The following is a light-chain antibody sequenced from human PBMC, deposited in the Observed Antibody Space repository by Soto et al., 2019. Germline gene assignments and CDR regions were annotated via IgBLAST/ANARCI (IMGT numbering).Light chain of an antibody. CDR2: DAS. V-gene: IGKV1-5*01. CDR3: QQYNSYSLWT. Sequence: DIQMTQSPSTLSASVGDRVTITCRASQSISTWLAWYQQKPGKAPELLISDASNLESGVPSRFSGSGSGAEFTLTISSLQPDDFATYYCQQYNSYSLWTFGQGTKVDI. J-gene: IGKJ1*01. CDR1: QSISTW.